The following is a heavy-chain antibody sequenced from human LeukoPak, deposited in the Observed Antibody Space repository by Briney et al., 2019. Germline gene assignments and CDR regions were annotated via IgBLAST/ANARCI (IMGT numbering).Heavy chain of an antibody. CDR2: ISGSGGST. D-gene: IGHD6-19*01. Sequence: GGSLRLSCAASGFTFSSYAMSWVRQAPGKGLEWVSAISGSGGSTYYADSVKGRFTISRDNAKNSLSLQMNSLRAEDTAVYYCARGQKSVGRVLAGTTTYNYYYYMDVWGKGTTVTVSS. CDR3: ARGQKSVGRVLAGTTTYNYYYYMDV. J-gene: IGHJ6*03. V-gene: IGHV3-23*01. CDR1: GFTFSSYA.